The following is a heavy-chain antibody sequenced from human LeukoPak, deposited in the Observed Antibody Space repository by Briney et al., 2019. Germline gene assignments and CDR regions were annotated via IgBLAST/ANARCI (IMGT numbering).Heavy chain of an antibody. D-gene: IGHD3-10*01. J-gene: IGHJ5*02. CDR2: ISAYNGNT. CDR3: ARPRAVYGSGSYWFDP. CDR1: GYTFTSYG. Sequence: ASVKVSCKASGYTFTSYGISWVRQAPGQGLEWMGWISAYNGNTNYAQKLQGRVTMTTETSTSTAYMELRSLRPDDTAVYYCARPRAVYGSGSYWFDPWGQGTLVTVSS. V-gene: IGHV1-18*01.